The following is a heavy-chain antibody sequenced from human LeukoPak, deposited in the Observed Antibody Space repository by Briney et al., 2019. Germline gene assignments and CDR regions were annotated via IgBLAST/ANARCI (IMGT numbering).Heavy chain of an antibody. V-gene: IGHV3-48*01. Sequence: GGTLRLSCAASGFTFTKYSMHWVRQTPGKGLEWGSYISSGSTTIYYTDSVKGRFTISGDNAKNSLYLQMNSLRAEDTAVYYCARRESTTMVRGGVDYWGQGTLVTVSS. J-gene: IGHJ4*02. CDR2: ISSGSTTI. D-gene: IGHD3-10*01. CDR1: GFTFTKYS. CDR3: ARRESTTMVRGGVDY.